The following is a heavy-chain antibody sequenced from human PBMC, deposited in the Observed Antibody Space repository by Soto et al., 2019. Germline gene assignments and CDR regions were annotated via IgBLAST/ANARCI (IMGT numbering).Heavy chain of an antibody. J-gene: IGHJ3*02. D-gene: IGHD3-16*01. CDR2: ISSSSSYI. CDR1: EFTISSYS. Sequence: GGSLRLSCAASEFTISSYSMNWVSKDTGKGLEWVSSISSSSSYIYYADSVKGRFTISRDNAKNSLYLQLNSLRAEDTAVYYWGGAFIGAGVFDIGGKGTMVPVSS. CDR3: GGAFIGAGVFDI. V-gene: IGHV3-21*01.